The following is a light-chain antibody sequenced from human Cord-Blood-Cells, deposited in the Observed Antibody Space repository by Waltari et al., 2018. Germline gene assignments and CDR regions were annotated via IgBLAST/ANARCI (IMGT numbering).Light chain of an antibody. CDR3: QQYNSYSPWT. CDR1: QSISSW. V-gene: IGKV1-5*01. CDR2: DAS. Sequence: DIQMTQSPSTLSASVGDRVTITCRASQSISSWLAWYQQKPGKATKLLIYDASSLESGVPSRFSGSGSGTEFTLTISSLQPYDFATYYCQQYNSYSPWTFGQGTKVEIK. J-gene: IGKJ1*01.